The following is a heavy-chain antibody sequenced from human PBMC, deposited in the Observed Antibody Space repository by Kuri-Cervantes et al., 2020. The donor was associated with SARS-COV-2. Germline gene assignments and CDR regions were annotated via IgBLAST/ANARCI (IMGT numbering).Heavy chain of an antibody. CDR1: GFTVSSNY. CDR2: IYSGGST. J-gene: IGHJ4*02. CDR3: AREPGFELIAVAGSYYFDY. V-gene: IGHV3-53*01. D-gene: IGHD6-19*01. Sequence: LSLTCAASGFTVSSNYMSWVRQAPGKGLEWVSVIYSGGSTYYADSVKGRFTISRDNSKNTLYLQMNSLRAEDTAVYYCAREPGFELIAVAGSYYFDYWGQGTLVTVSS.